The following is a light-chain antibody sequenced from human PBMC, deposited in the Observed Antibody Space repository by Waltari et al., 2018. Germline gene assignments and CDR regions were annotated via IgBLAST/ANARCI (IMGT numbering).Light chain of an antibody. V-gene: IGLV2-23*02. CDR2: AVS. J-gene: IGLJ1*01. Sequence: QSALTQPASVSGSPGQSITVSCTGTSSDVGSYQLVPWYQHHPPKAPKLMIYAVSKRPSGVSNRFSGSKSGNTASLTISGLQPEDEADYYCCSYAGANTYVFGSGTKVTVL. CDR1: SSDVGSYQL. CDR3: CSYAGANTYV.